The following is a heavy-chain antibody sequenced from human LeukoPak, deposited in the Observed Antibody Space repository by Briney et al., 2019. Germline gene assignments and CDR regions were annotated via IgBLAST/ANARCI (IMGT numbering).Heavy chain of an antibody. Sequence: GASVKVSCKASGGTFSSYAISWVRQAPGQGLEWMGRVIPIFGTANYAQKFQGRVTITTDESTSTAYMELSSLRSEDTAVYYCAREGFSDYSNTYYFDYWGQGTLVTVSS. CDR2: VIPIFGTA. V-gene: IGHV1-69*05. CDR1: GGTFSSYA. D-gene: IGHD4-11*01. CDR3: AREGFSDYSNTYYFDY. J-gene: IGHJ4*02.